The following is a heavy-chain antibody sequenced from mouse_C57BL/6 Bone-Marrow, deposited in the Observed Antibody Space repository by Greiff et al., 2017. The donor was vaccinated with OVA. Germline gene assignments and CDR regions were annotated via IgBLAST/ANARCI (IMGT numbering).Heavy chain of an antibody. D-gene: IGHD3-2*02. J-gene: IGHJ4*01. CDR1: GYTFTSYW. V-gene: IGHV1-61*01. CDR3: ARERGDSSGYNYAMDY. Sequence: QVQLQQPGAELVRPGSSVKLSCKASGYTFTSYWMDWVKQRPGQGLEWIGNIYPSDSETHYNQKFKDKATLTVDKSSSTAYMQLSSLTSEDSAVYYCARERGDSSGYNYAMDYWGQGTSVTVSS. CDR2: IYPSDSET.